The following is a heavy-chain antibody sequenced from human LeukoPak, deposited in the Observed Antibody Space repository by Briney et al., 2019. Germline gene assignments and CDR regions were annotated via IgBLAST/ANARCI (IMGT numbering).Heavy chain of an antibody. Sequence: GGSLRLSCAASGFTFSSYEMNWVRQAPGKGLEWVSYISSSGSTIYYADSVKGRFTISRDNAKNSLYLQMNSLRAEDTAVYYCARKARYYYGMDVWGLGTTVTVSS. CDR2: ISSSGSTI. J-gene: IGHJ6*02. CDR3: ARKARYYYGMDV. D-gene: IGHD6-6*01. CDR1: GFTFSSYE. V-gene: IGHV3-48*03.